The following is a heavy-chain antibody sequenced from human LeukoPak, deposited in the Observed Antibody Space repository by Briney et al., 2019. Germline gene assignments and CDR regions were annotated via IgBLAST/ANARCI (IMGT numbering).Heavy chain of an antibody. CDR2: IDYRGST. D-gene: IGHD1-1*01. Sequence: SETLSLTCTVSGDSITSNSFYWGWIRQPPGKGLEWIANIDYRGSTYYNPSLKSRVTISVDTSKNQFSLKLSSVTAADTAVYCCARRLKGSGRTGYWGQGTLVTVSS. J-gene: IGHJ4*02. CDR1: GDSITSNSFY. CDR3: ARRLKGSGRTGY. V-gene: IGHV4-39*01.